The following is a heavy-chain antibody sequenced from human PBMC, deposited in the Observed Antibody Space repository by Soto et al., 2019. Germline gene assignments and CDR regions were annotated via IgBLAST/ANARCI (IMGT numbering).Heavy chain of an antibody. CDR2: IYYSGST. Sequence: QVQLQESGPGLVKPSETLSLTCTVSGGSISSYYWSWIRQPPGKGLEWIGYIYYSGSTNYNPSLKHRVTISVDTSKIQYSLKLSSVTAADTAVYYCARRYGDCFDYWGQGTLVTVSS. D-gene: IGHD4-17*01. CDR1: GGSISSYY. V-gene: IGHV4-59*08. CDR3: ARRYGDCFDY. J-gene: IGHJ4*02.